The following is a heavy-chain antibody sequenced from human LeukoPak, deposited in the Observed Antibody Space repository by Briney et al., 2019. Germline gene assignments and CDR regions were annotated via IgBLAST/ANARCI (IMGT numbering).Heavy chain of an antibody. V-gene: IGHV4-34*01. CDR2: INHSGST. Sequence: SETLSLTCAVYGGSFSGYYWSWIRQPPGKGLEWIGEINHSGSTNYNPSLKSRVTISVDTSKNQFSLKLSSVTAADTAVYYCARTGMTTVTAGAFDIWGQGTMVTVSS. CDR3: ARTGMTTVTAGAFDI. CDR1: GGSFSGYY. J-gene: IGHJ3*02. D-gene: IGHD4-17*01.